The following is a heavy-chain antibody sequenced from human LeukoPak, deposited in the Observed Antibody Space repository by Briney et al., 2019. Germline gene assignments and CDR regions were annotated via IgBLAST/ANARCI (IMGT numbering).Heavy chain of an antibody. CDR2: INPNSGGT. V-gene: IGHV1-2*04. CDR1: GYTFTGYY. CDR3: ARTGYSSSWYKWILDY. D-gene: IGHD6-13*01. J-gene: IGHJ4*02. Sequence: ASVKVSCKASGYTFTGYYMHWVRQAPGQGLEWMGWINPNSGGTNYAQKFQGWVTMTRDTSISTAYMELSRLRSDDTAVYYCARTGYSSSWYKWILDYWGQGTLVTVSS.